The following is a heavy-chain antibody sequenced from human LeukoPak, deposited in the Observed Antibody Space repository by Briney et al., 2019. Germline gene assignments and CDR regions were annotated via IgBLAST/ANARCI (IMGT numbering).Heavy chain of an antibody. CDR2: ISGSGGSI. CDR3: AKDPSTGTTNWFDP. CDR1: GFTFSSYA. V-gene: IGHV3-23*01. J-gene: IGHJ5*02. Sequence: PGGSLRLSCAASGFTFSSYAMSWVRQAPGKGLEWVSSISGSGGSIYYADSVKGRFTISRDNSKNTLYLQMNSLRAEDTAVYYCAKDPSTGTTNWFDPWGQGTLSPSPQ. D-gene: IGHD1-1*01.